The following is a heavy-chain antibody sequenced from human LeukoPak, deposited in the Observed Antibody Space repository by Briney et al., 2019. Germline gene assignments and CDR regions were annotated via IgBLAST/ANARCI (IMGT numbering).Heavy chain of an antibody. CDR3: ATSTVTTWTYDY. D-gene: IGHD4-17*01. CDR1: GFTFSSYW. Sequence: GGSLRLSCAASGFTFSSYWMSWVRQAPGKGLEWVSNIKQDGSEKYYVDSVKGRFTISRDNAKNSLYLQMNSLRGEDTAVYYCATSTVTTWTYDYWGQGTLVTVSS. V-gene: IGHV3-7*01. CDR2: IKQDGSEK. J-gene: IGHJ4*02.